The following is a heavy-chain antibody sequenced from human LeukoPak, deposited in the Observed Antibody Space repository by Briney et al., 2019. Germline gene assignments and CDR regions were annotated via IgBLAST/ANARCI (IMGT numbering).Heavy chain of an antibody. CDR3: ARGYSSGWYGSRAYWYFDL. CDR2: INPSGGST. CDR1: GYTFTSYY. D-gene: IGHD6-19*01. V-gene: IGHV1-46*01. Sequence: ASVKVSCRASGYTFTSYYMHWVRQAPGQGLEWMGIINPSGGSTSYAQKFQGRVTMTRDTSTSTVYMELSSLRSEDTAVYYCARGYSSGWYGSRAYWYFDLWGRGTLVTVSS. J-gene: IGHJ2*01.